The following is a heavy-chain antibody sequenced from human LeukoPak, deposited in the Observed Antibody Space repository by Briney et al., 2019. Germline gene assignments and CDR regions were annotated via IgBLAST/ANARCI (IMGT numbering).Heavy chain of an antibody. CDR2: INHSGST. Sequence: SETLSLTCTVSGGSISFSTYYWGWIRQPPGRGLDWIGEINHSGSTNYNPSLKSRVTISVDTSKNQFSLKLSSVTAADTAVYYCARGRVVAASNFDYWGQGTLVTVSS. CDR1: GGSISFSTYY. D-gene: IGHD2-15*01. V-gene: IGHV4-39*07. J-gene: IGHJ4*02. CDR3: ARGRVVAASNFDY.